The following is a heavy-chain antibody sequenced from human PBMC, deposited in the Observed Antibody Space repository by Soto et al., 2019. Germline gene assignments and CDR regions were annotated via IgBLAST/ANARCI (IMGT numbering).Heavy chain of an antibody. CDR1: GGSISNYY. J-gene: IGHJ3*01. D-gene: IGHD4-17*01. V-gene: IGHV4-59*01. CDR3: ARDLDYGGNSEASDV. Sequence: SETLSLTCTVSGGSISNYYWSWIRQPPGKGLEWIGYIYYSGSTNYNPSLKSRVTISVDTSRNQFSLKLSSVTAADTAVYYCARDLDYGGNSEASDVWGQGTMVTVSS. CDR2: IYYSGST.